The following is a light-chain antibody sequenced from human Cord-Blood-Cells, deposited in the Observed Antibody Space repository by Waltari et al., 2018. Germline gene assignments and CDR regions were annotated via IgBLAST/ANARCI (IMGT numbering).Light chain of an antibody. Sequence: DIQMTQSPSSLSASVGDRVTITCQASQDISNYLNWYQQKPGKAPKLLIYDASNLETGVPSRFSGSGSGTDFTFTISSLQPEDIATYYCQQYDNLSLTFGGGTKVE. V-gene: IGKV1-33*01. J-gene: IGKJ4*01. CDR3: QQYDNLSLT. CDR1: QDISNY. CDR2: DAS.